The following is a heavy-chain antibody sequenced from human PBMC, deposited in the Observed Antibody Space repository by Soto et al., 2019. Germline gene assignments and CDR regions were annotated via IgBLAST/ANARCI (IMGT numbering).Heavy chain of an antibody. CDR1: GFTFSSYA. CDR2: ISGSGGST. V-gene: IGHV3-23*01. J-gene: IGHJ4*02. D-gene: IGHD3-3*01. CDR3: AKDQLVLSFGVVTNFDY. Sequence: EVQLLESGGGLVQPGGSLRLSCAASGFTFSSYAMSWVRQAPGKGLEWVSAISGSGGSTYYADSVKGRFTISRDNSKNTLYLQMNSLRAEDTAVYYCAKDQLVLSFGVVTNFDYWGQGTLVTVSS.